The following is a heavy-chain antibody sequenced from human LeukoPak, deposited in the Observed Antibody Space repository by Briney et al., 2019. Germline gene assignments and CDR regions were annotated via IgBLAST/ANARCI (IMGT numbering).Heavy chain of an antibody. V-gene: IGHV4-39*07. CDR2: IYYSGST. D-gene: IGHD6-13*01. CDR1: GGSISSSSYY. CDR3: ARVPLAAGPTSGPPL. Sequence: SETLSLTCTVSGGSISSSSYYWGWIRQPPGKGLEWIGSIYYSGSTYYNPSLKSRVTISVDTSKNQFSLKLSSVTAADTAVYYCARVPLAAGPTSGPPLWGQGTLVTVSS. J-gene: IGHJ4*02.